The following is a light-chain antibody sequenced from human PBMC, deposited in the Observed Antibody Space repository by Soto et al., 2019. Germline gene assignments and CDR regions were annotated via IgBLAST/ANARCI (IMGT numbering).Light chain of an antibody. CDR2: GAS. V-gene: IGKV3-15*01. CDR1: QTVARN. CDR3: QLYQNWPPQYS. J-gene: IGKJ2*03. Sequence: EIVMTQSPAAMSVSPGERATLSCRASQTVARNLAWYQQKPGQAPMVLIHGASTRATGVTARFSGSVSGTEFTRPIISLQYEEFAVYYCQLYQNWPPQYSCGGGTKLLIK.